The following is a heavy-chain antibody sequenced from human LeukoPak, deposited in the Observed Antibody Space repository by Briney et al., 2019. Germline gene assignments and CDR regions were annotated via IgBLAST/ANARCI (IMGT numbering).Heavy chain of an antibody. J-gene: IGHJ6*02. CDR3: ATTRGRWEPPGDYYGMDV. V-gene: IGHV1-18*01. CDR2: ISAYNGNT. CDR1: GYTFTSYG. Sequence: ASVKVSCKASGYTFTSYGISWVRQAPGQGLEWMGWISAYNGNTNYAQKLQGRVTMTTDTSTSTAYMELRSLRSDDTAVYYCATTRGRWEPPGDYYGMDVWGQGTTVTVSS. D-gene: IGHD1-26*01.